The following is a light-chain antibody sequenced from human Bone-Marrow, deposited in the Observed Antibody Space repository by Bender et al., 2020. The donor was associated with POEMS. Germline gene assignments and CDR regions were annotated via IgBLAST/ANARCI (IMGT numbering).Light chain of an antibody. J-gene: IGLJ1*01. Sequence: QSVLTQPPSVSAAPGQKVTISCSGSSSNIGNNFVSWYQQLPGTAPRLLIYGIFNRPSGVPDRFSGSKSGTSVSLAITGLQAEDEGAYYCQSYDNSLSAYVFGTGTKVTVL. CDR3: QSYDNSLSAYV. V-gene: IGLV1-40*02. CDR1: SSNIGNNF. CDR2: GIF.